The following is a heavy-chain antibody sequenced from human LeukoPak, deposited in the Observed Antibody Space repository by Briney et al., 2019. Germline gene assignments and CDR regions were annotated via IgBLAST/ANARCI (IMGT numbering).Heavy chain of an antibody. Sequence: GGSLRLSCAASGFTFSSYSKNWVRQAPGKGLGWDSSISSSSSYIYYADSVKGRFTTSRDNAKNSLYLQMNSLRAEDTAVYYCARDGGQTVQLERPSFYGMDVWGQGTTVTVSS. D-gene: IGHD1-1*01. CDR1: GFTFSSYS. V-gene: IGHV3-21*01. J-gene: IGHJ6*02. CDR3: ARDGGQTVQLERPSFYGMDV. CDR2: ISSSSSYI.